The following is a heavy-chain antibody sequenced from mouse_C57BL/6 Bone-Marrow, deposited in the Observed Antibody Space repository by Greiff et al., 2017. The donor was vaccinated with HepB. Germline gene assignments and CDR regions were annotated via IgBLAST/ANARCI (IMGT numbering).Heavy chain of an antibody. Sequence: VKLVESGAELMKPGASVKLSCKATGYTFTGYWIEWVKQRPGHGLEWIGEILPGSGSTNYNEKFKGKATFTADTSSNTAYMQLSSLTTEDSAIYYCARFYYYGSSYVDAMDYWGQGTSVTVSS. CDR3: ARFYYYGSSYVDAMDY. CDR1: GYTFTGYW. D-gene: IGHD1-1*01. V-gene: IGHV1-9*01. CDR2: ILPGSGST. J-gene: IGHJ4*01.